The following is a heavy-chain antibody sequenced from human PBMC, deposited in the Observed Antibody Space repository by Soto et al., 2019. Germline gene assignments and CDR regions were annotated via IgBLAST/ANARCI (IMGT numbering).Heavy chain of an antibody. CDR1: GGSINSGGYY. CDR3: ARSGHYDSSGYYFDY. CDR2: IYYSGTT. D-gene: IGHD3-22*01. J-gene: IGHJ4*02. Sequence: SETLSLTCTVSGGSINSGGYYWSWIRQYPGKGLQWIGYIYYSGTTSYNPSLKSRVSISADTSKNQFSLKLRSVTAADTAVYYCARSGHYDSSGYYFDYWGQGTLVTVSS. V-gene: IGHV4-31*03.